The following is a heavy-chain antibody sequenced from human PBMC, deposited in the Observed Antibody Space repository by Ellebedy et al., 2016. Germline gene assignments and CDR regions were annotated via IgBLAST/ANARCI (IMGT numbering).Heavy chain of an antibody. D-gene: IGHD1-26*01. J-gene: IGHJ4*02. CDR2: IYYSGST. V-gene: IGHV4-61*05. CDR3: ARFSGTIDY. Sequence: SETLSLTXTVSGGSISSSSYYWGWIRQPPGKGLEWIGYIYYSGSTNYNPSLKSRVTISVDTSKNQFSLKLSSVTAADTAVYYCARFSGTIDYWGQGTLVTVSS. CDR1: GGSISSSSYY.